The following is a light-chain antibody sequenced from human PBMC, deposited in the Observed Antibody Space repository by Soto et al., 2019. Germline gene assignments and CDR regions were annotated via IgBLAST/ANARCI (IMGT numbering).Light chain of an antibody. V-gene: IGLV2-14*01. CDR3: SSYSISTAYL. Sequence: QSVLTQPASVSGSPGQSITISCTGTSSDVGGYDYVSWYQIHPGKAPKLMVFEASNRPSGVSYRFSGSKSGNTASLTISGLQAEDEADYFCSSYSISTAYLFGTGTKVTVL. J-gene: IGLJ1*01. CDR2: EAS. CDR1: SSDVGGYDY.